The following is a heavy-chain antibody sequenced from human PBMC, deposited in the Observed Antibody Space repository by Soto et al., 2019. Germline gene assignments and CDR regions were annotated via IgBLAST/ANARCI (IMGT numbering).Heavy chain of an antibody. CDR3: ARALTIFGVVIGY. V-gene: IGHV1-3*01. D-gene: IGHD3-3*01. J-gene: IGHJ4*02. CDR2: INSGNGNT. CDR1: GYTFTNYV. Sequence: ASVKVSCKTSGYTFTNYVVDWVRQAAGQGLEWMGWINSGNGNTKYSEKFQGRVTITRDTSASTAYMELNSLTSEDTAVYYCARALTIFGVVIGYWGQGTLVTVSS.